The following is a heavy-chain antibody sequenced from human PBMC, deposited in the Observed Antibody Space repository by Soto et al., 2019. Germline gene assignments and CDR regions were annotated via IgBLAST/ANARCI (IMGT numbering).Heavy chain of an antibody. Sequence: EVQLVESGGGLVKPGGSLRLSCAASGFTFSSYSMNWVRQAPGKGLEWVSSISSSSSYIYYADSVKGRFTISRDNAKNSLYLQMNSLRAEDTAVYYCARDDLLGYCSGGSCSAAAFDIWGQGTMVTVSS. V-gene: IGHV3-21*01. CDR1: GFTFSSYS. CDR3: ARDDLLGYCSGGSCSAAAFDI. CDR2: ISSSSSYI. J-gene: IGHJ3*02. D-gene: IGHD2-15*01.